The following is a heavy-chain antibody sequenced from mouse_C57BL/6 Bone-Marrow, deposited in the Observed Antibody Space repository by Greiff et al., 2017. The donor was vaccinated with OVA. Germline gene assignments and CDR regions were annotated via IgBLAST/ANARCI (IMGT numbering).Heavy chain of an antibody. CDR1: GYSITSGYY. D-gene: IGHD1-1*01. CDR3: ARRGIITTVVADWYFDV. CDR2: ISYDGSN. J-gene: IGHJ1*03. V-gene: IGHV3-6*01. Sequence: EVQRVESGPGLVKPSQSLSLTCSVTGYSITSGYYWNWIRQFPGNKLEWMGYISYDGSNNYNPSLKNRISITRDTSKNQFFLKLNSVTTEDTATYYCARRGIITTVVADWYFDVWGTGTTVTVSS.